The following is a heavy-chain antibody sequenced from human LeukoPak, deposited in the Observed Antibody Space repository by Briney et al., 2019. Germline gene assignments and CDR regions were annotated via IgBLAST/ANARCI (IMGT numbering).Heavy chain of an antibody. CDR2: MNPNSGNT. J-gene: IGHJ4*02. CDR1: GYTFTSYD. V-gene: IGHV1-8*01. Sequence: GSVKVSCKASGYTFTSYDINWVRQATGQGLEWMGWMNPNSGNTGYAQKFQGRVTITRNTSISTAYMELSSLRSEDTAVYYCARILMGDGYTFDYWGQGTLVTVSS. CDR3: ARILMGDGYTFDY. D-gene: IGHD5-24*01.